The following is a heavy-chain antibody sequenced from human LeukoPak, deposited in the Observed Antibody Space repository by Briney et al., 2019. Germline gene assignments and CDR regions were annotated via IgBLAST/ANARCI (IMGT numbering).Heavy chain of an antibody. CDR3: ARAPPSMVRGVSDAFDI. Sequence: SETLSLTCTVSGGSISSYYWSWIRQPAGKGLEWIGRIYTSGSTNYNPSLKSRVTMSVDTPKNQFSLKLSSVTAADTAVYYCARAPPSMVRGVSDAFDIWGQGTMVTVSS. CDR1: GGSISSYY. CDR2: IYTSGST. D-gene: IGHD3-10*01. J-gene: IGHJ3*02. V-gene: IGHV4-4*07.